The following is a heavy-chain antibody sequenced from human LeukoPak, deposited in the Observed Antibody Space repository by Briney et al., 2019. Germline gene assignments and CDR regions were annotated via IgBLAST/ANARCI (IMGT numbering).Heavy chain of an antibody. CDR2: ISYDGSNK. D-gene: IGHD2/OR15-2a*01. Sequence: PGGSLRLSCAASGFTFSSYAMHWVRQAPGKGLEWVAVISYDGSNKYYADSVKGRFTISRDNSKNTLYLQMNSLRAEDTAVYYCAKDGAIYGYAFDIWGQGTMVTVSS. CDR3: AKDGAIYGYAFDI. CDR1: GFTFSSYA. V-gene: IGHV3-30-3*01. J-gene: IGHJ3*02.